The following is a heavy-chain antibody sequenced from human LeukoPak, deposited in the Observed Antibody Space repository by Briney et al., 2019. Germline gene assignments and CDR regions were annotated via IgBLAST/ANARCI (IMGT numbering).Heavy chain of an antibody. CDR3: ARHLGRITMIVVGPNNWFDP. J-gene: IGHJ5*02. D-gene: IGHD3-22*01. V-gene: IGHV4-61*02. Sequence: SGTLSLTCTVSGDSISSGDYYWSWIRQPAGKGLEWIGRISSSGSTNYNPSLKSRVTISVDTSKNQFSLKLSSVTAADTAVYYCARHLGRITMIVVGPNNWFDPWGQGTLVTVSS. CDR1: GDSISSGDYY. CDR2: ISSSGST.